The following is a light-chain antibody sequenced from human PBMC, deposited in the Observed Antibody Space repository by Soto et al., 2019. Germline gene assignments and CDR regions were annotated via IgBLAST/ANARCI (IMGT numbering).Light chain of an antibody. CDR3: QQYYTWPLT. CDR2: GAS. J-gene: IGKJ4*01. CDR1: QSFSTT. V-gene: IGKV3-15*01. Sequence: EILMTQSPATLSVSPGETATLSCRASQSFSTTLAWYQQKPGQAPRLLISGASTRATGIPARFSGSGAGTEFTLTISGLQSEDFAVYCCQQYYTWPLTCGGGTKVEI.